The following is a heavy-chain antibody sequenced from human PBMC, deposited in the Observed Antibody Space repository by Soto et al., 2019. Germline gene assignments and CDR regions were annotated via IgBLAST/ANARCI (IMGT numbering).Heavy chain of an antibody. V-gene: IGHV1-18*01. CDR1: GYTFTSYG. CDR2: ISAYNGNT. CDR3: ARCPQARGSGYYSAAFDP. Sequence: QVQLVQSGAEVKKPGASVKVSCKASGYTFTSYGISWVRQAPGQGLEWMGWISAYNGNTNYAQKLQGRVTMTTDTTTSTAYMELRSLRSDDTAVYYCARCPQARGSGYYSAAFDPWGQGTLVTVSS. J-gene: IGHJ5*02. D-gene: IGHD3-22*01.